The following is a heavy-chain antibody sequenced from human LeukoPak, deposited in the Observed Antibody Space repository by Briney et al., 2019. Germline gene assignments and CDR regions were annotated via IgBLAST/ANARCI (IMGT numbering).Heavy chain of an antibody. CDR2: IIPIFGTP. J-gene: IGHJ6*03. V-gene: IGHV1-69*06. CDR1: GASFSSYA. CDR3: AKQRALRQDYYMDV. Sequence: SLKVSCKASGASFSSYAISCVRQAPGQGLEWMGRIIPIFGTPNYAQRFQGRVTITADIVSSTAYMEVNNLTSEDTAVYFCAKQRALRQDYYMDVWGNGTTVTVSS.